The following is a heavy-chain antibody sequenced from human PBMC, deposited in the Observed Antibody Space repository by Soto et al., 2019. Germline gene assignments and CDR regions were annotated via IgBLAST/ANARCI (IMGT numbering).Heavy chain of an antibody. Sequence: QVQLQESGPGLVKPSQTLSLTCTVSGGSISSGDYYWSWIRQPPGKGLEWIGYKYYSGSTYFNPSLKSRVTISVDTSKNQFSLKLSSVTAADTAVYYCARVQGGGGGMVHNYWGQGTLVTVSS. CDR2: KYYSGST. CDR3: ARVQGGGGGMVHNY. J-gene: IGHJ4*02. CDR1: GGSISSGDYY. V-gene: IGHV4-30-4*01. D-gene: IGHD1-1*01.